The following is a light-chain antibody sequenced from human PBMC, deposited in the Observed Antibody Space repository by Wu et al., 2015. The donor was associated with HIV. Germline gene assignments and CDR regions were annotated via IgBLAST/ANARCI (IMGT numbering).Light chain of an antibody. CDR3: QQYNDWPPLFS. Sequence: EIVLTQFPATLSLSPGERATLSCRASQSVASFLAWYQQKPGQAPRLLIYDASNRATGIPARFSGSGSGTDFTLTISSLEPEDFAVYFCQQYNDWPPLFSFGQGTRLEIK. J-gene: IGKJ2*03. V-gene: IGKV3-11*01. CDR1: QSVASF. CDR2: DAS.